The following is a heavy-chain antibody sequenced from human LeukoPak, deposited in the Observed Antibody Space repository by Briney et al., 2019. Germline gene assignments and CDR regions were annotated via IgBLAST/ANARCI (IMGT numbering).Heavy chain of an antibody. Sequence: SETLSLTCTVSGGSISSSSYYWGWIRQPPGKGLEWIGSIYYSGSTYYNPSLKSRVTISADTSKNQFSLKLSSVTAADTAVYYCARLDDYGDRRGGNYWGQGTLVTVSS. CDR3: ARLDDYGDRRGGNY. CDR2: IYYSGST. V-gene: IGHV4-39*01. J-gene: IGHJ4*02. D-gene: IGHD4-17*01. CDR1: GGSISSSSYY.